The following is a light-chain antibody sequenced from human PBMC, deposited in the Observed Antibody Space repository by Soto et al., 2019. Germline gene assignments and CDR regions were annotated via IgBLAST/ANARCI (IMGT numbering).Light chain of an antibody. CDR3: SSYTSSSLYV. CDR2: DVS. Sequence: QSALTQPASVSGSPGQSITISCTGTSSDVGAYNYVSWYQHHPGKAPKLMIYDVSNRPSGVSNRFSGSKSGNTASLTISGLQAEDAADYYCSSYTSSSLYVFGTGTKRTV. CDR1: SSDVGAYNY. V-gene: IGLV2-14*03. J-gene: IGLJ1*01.